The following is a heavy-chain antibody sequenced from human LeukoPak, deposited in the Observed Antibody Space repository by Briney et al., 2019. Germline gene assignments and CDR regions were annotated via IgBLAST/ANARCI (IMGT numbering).Heavy chain of an antibody. D-gene: IGHD6-6*01. CDR2: INPGGGST. J-gene: IGHJ4*02. V-gene: IGHV1-46*01. Sequence: GASVKVSCKASGSIFSSYYMHWVRQAPGQGLEWMGIINPGGGSTSYAQEFQGRVTMTRDTSSSTVYMELSSLRSEDTAVYYCARDSSSSPSAFDYWGQGTLVTVSS. CDR1: GSIFSSYY. CDR3: ARDSSSSPSAFDY.